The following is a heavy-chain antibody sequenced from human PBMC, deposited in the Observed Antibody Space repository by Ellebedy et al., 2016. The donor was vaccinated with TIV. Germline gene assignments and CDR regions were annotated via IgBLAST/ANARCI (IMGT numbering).Heavy chain of an antibody. CDR2: ISTQNGNT. J-gene: IGHJ3*01. V-gene: IGHV1-18*01. CDR3: ARDGGHIVVVAATNTFDV. CDR1: GYTFTTYD. D-gene: IGHD2-21*02. Sequence: ASVKVSXXASGYTFTTYDISWVRQAPGQGLEWMGWISTQNGNTKYAQKLQDRVTMTTDTSSSTAYMELRSLRSDDTAVYYCARDGGHIVVVAATNTFDVWGRGTMVTVSS.